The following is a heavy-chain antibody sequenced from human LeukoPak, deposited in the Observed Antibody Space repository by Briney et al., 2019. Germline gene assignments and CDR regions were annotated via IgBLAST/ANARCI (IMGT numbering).Heavy chain of an antibody. CDR2: IYTSGCT. V-gene: IGHV4-4*07. D-gene: IGHD6-19*01. CDR3: ARALPIAVAAYYFDY. J-gene: IGHJ4*02. Sequence: SETLSLTCTVSGGSISSYYWSWIRQPAGKGLEWIGRIYTSGCTNYNPSLKSRVTMSVDTSKNQFSLKLSSVTAADTAVYYCARALPIAVAAYYFDYWGQGTLVTVSS. CDR1: GGSISSYY.